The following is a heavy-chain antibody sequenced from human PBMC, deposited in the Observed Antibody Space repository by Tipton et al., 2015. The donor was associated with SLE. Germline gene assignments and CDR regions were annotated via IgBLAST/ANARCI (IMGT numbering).Heavy chain of an antibody. CDR3: AGKSSGWLSLDS. V-gene: IGHV4-38-2*01. CDR2: IYHSGST. CDR1: GYSLSSGYY. Sequence: PGLVKPSETLSLSCAVSGYSLSSGYYWGWIRQPPGKGLEWIGSIYHSGSTYYNPSLNNRVTISADTSKNQLSLILRSVTAADTAVYYCAGKSSGWLSLDSWGQGTLVTVSP. J-gene: IGHJ4*02. D-gene: IGHD6-19*01.